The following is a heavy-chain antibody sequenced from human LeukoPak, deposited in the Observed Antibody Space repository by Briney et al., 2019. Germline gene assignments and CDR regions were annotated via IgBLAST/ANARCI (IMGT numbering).Heavy chain of an antibody. CDR2: ISYDGSNK. V-gene: IGHV3-30*18. CDR1: GFTFSSYG. Sequence: PGGSLRLSCAASGFTFSSYGMHWVRQAPGKGLEWVAVISYDGSNKYYADSVKGRFTISRDNSKNTLYLQMNSLRAEDTAVYYCAKGPYCYDSSGYSDYWGQGTLVTVSS. CDR3: AKGPYCYDSSGYSDY. D-gene: IGHD3-22*01. J-gene: IGHJ4*02.